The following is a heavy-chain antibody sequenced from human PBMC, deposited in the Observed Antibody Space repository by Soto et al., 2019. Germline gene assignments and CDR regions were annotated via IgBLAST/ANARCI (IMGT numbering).Heavy chain of an antibody. J-gene: IGHJ5*01. V-gene: IGHV4-59*01. CDR2: IHNSGTS. D-gene: IGHD3-22*01. CDR1: GDTSTSYY. CDR3: ARDFYDSVGYTWFAS. Sequence: PSETLSLTCTVSGDTSTSYYWGWIRQAPGKGLEWIGHIHNSGTSTHNPSLNGRVTISIDMSKKQFSLKLTSLTSADTAVYYCARDFYDSVGYTWFASRSQVTLVPVSS.